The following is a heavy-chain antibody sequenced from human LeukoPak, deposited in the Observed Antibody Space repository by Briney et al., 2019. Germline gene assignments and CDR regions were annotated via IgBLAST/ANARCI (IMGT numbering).Heavy chain of an antibody. CDR3: ARIRIAAAGTEGAGDY. CDR1: GFTFSSYA. J-gene: IGHJ4*02. V-gene: IGHV3-23*01. CDR2: ISGSGGST. Sequence: QTGGSPRLSCAASGFTFSSYAMSWVRQAPGKGLEWVSAISGSGGSTYYADSVKGRFTISRDNSKNTLYLQMNSLRAEDTAVYYCARIRIAAAGTEGAGDYWGQGTLVTVSS. D-gene: IGHD6-13*01.